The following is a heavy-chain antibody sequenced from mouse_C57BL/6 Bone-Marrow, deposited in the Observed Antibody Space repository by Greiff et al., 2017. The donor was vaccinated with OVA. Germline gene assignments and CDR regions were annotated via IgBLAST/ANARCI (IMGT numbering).Heavy chain of an antibody. CDR1: GFTFSDYG. CDR3: ARRRCVDD. CDR2: ISSGSSTI. J-gene: IGHJ1*03. D-gene: IGHD1-1*01. Sequence: EVKLVESGGGLVKPGGSLKLSCAASGFTFSDYGMHWVRQAPETGLEWVAYISSGSSTIYYADTVKGRFTISRDNAKNTLFLQRTSMRSEDTAMYDCARRRCVDDWGTGTTVTVSS. V-gene: IGHV5-17*01.